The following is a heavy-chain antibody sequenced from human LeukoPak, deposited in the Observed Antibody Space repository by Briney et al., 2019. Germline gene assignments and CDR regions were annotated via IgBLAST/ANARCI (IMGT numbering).Heavy chain of an antibody. CDR1: GGSISRSTYY. Sequence: SETLSLTCIVSGGSISRSTYYWGWIRQPPGKGLEWIGEINHSGSTNYNPSLKSRVTISVDTSKNQFSLKLSSVTAADTAVYYCARGFIAVAGTEPLYYFDYWGQGTLVTVSS. D-gene: IGHD6-19*01. V-gene: IGHV4-39*07. CDR3: ARGFIAVAGTEPLYYFDY. CDR2: INHSGST. J-gene: IGHJ4*02.